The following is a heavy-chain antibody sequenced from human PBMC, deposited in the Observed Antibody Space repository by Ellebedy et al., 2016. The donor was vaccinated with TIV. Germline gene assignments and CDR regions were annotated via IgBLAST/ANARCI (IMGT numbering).Heavy chain of an antibody. D-gene: IGHD4-17*01. Sequence: GESLKISCTASGFTFKNHAMHWVRQAPGKGLEWVALLSFDGTTKNSADSVKGRFTISRDNSKNTLFLRMYSLRADETAVYFCAREGHNGDYNLDHYYYAMDLWGQGTTVTVSS. CDR3: AREGHNGDYNLDHYYYAMDL. J-gene: IGHJ6*02. CDR1: GFTFKNHA. CDR2: LSFDGTTK. V-gene: IGHV3-30*04.